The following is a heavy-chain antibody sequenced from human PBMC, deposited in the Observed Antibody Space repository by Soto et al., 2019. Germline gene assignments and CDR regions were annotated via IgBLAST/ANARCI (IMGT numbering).Heavy chain of an antibody. CDR1: GGTFSSYA. CDR2: IIPIFGTA. Sequence: QVQLVQSGAEVKKPGSSVKVSCKASGGTFSSYAISWVRQAPGQGLEWMGGIIPIFGTANYAQKFQGRVTITADESTSTAYMELSSLRSEDTAVYYCARETDNWNDSHLGQGPARLSVWGQGTTVTVSS. J-gene: IGHJ6*02. V-gene: IGHV1-69*12. CDR3: ARETDNWNDSHLGQGPARLSV. D-gene: IGHD1-20*01.